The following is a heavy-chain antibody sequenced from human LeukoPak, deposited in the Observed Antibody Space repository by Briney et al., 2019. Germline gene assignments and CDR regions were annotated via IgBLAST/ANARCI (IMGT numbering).Heavy chain of an antibody. Sequence: PGGSLTLSCAVSGLTFTTNAMSWVRQAPRKGLGWVSGISGRTGATYYADSEKGRFTISRDNSKSTIYLQMDSLRAEDTAVYYCAKCGNSGCHLIDYWGQGTLVTVSS. CDR2: ISGRTGAT. CDR3: AKCGNSGCHLIDY. V-gene: IGHV3-23*01. CDR1: GLTFTTNA. J-gene: IGHJ4*02. D-gene: IGHD5-12*01.